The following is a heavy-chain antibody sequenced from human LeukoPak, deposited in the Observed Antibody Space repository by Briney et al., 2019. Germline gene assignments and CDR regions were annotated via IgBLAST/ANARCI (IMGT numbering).Heavy chain of an antibody. Sequence: ASVKVSCKASGYTFTSYYMHWVRQAPGQGLEWMGIINPSGGSTSYAQKFQGRVTMTRDTSTSTVYMELSSLRSEDTAVYYCARMTGRNYYDSRDEVYWGQRTLVTVSS. CDR2: INPSGGST. D-gene: IGHD3-22*01. V-gene: IGHV1-46*01. CDR3: ARMTGRNYYDSRDEVY. J-gene: IGHJ4*02. CDR1: GYTFTSYY.